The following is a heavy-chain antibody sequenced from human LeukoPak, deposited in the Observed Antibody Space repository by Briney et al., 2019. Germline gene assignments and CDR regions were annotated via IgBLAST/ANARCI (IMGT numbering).Heavy chain of an antibody. V-gene: IGHV4-39*07. D-gene: IGHD1-26*01. Sequence: PSETLPLTCTVSGGSISSSSYYWGWIRQPPGKGLEWIGSINYSGSTYYNPSLKSRVTISVDTSKNQFSLKLSSVTAADTAVYYCAREWERDSSYWGQGTLVTVSS. CDR2: INYSGST. CDR3: AREWERDSSY. J-gene: IGHJ4*02. CDR1: GGSISSSSYY.